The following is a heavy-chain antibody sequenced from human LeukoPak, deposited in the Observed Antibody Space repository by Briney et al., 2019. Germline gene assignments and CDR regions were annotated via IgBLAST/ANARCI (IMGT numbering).Heavy chain of an antibody. J-gene: IGHJ6*02. CDR3: ARLPPVYYYYGMDV. D-gene: IGHD1-26*01. Sequence: SETLSLTCTVSGGSISSSSYYWGWIRQPPGKGLEWIGSIYYSGSTYYNPSLKSRVTISVDTSKNQFSLRLSSVTAADTAVYYCARLPPVYYYYGMDVWGQGTTVTVSS. CDR1: GGSISSSSYY. CDR2: IYYSGST. V-gene: IGHV4-39*07.